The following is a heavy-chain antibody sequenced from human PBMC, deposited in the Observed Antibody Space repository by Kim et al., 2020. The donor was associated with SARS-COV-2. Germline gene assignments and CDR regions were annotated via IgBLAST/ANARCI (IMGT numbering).Heavy chain of an antibody. CDR1: GFTFSAYD. V-gene: IGHV3-48*02. D-gene: IGHD3-16*01. CDR3: VRDRMGGAFDM. J-gene: IGHJ3*02. Sequence: GGSLRLSCATSGFTFSAYDMNWVRQAPGKGLEWLSFITKSSTTIYYADSVEGRITISRDNAKNSLSLQMNSLRDEDTALYYCVRDRMGGAFDMWGQGTMV. CDR2: ITKSSTTI.